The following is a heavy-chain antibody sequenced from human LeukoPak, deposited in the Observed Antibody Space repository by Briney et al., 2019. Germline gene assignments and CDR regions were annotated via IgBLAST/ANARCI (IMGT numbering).Heavy chain of an antibody. CDR2: IYYSGST. CDR3: ARNYYDSSGYLRPFDY. CDR1: GGSISSYY. J-gene: IGHJ4*02. D-gene: IGHD3-22*01. Sequence: SETLSLTCIVSGGSISSYYWSWIRQSPGKGLEWIGYIYYSGSTDYNPSLKSRVTISVDTSKNQFSLNLSSVTAADTAVYYCARNYYDSSGYLRPFDYWGQGTLVTVSS. V-gene: IGHV4-59*01.